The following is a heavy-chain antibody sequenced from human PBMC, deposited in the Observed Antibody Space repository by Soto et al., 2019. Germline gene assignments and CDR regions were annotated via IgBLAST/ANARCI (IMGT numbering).Heavy chain of an antibody. J-gene: IGHJ6*02. V-gene: IGHV3-21*06. CDR2: ISPSSGHI. CDR3: SGCSGGACHKNYGMDV. Sequence: EVHLVESGGGLVKPGGSLRLSCAVSGFTFSSCTMNWVRQAPGKGLEWVSSISPSSGHIYYADSVKGRFTISRDNAKNSMFVQMNSRRGEDTAVYYCSGCSGGACHKNYGMDVWGQGTTVNVSS. D-gene: IGHD2-15*01. CDR1: GFTFSSCT.